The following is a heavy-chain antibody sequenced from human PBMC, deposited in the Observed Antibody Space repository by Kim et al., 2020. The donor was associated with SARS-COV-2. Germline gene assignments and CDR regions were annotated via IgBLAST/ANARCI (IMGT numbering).Heavy chain of an antibody. CDR3: AGGSTIFGAGPREFQH. V-gene: IGHV4-31*03. D-gene: IGHD3-3*01. Sequence: SETLSLTCTVSGGSISSGGYYWSWIRQHPGKGLEWIGYIYYSGSTYYNPSLKSRVTISVDTSKNQFSLKLSSVTAADTAVYYCAGGSTIFGAGPREFQHWGQGTLVTVSS. J-gene: IGHJ1*01. CDR2: IYYSGST. CDR1: GGSISSGGYY.